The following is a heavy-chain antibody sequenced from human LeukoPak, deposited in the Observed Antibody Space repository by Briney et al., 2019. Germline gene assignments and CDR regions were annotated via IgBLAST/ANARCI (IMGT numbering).Heavy chain of an antibody. CDR3: AKGGSVVPAAPNIDY. J-gene: IGHJ4*02. CDR2: ISWNSGSI. D-gene: IGHD2-2*01. CDR1: GFTFDDYA. V-gene: IGHV3-9*01. Sequence: GGSLRLSCAASGFTFDDYAMHWVRQAPGKGQEWVSGISWNSGSIGYADSVKGRFTISRDNAKNSLYLQMNSLRAEDTALYYCAKGGSVVPAAPNIDYWGQGTLVTVSS.